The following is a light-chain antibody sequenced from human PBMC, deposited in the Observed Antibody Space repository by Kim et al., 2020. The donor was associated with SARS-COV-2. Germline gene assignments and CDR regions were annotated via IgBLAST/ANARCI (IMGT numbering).Light chain of an antibody. CDR3: MQGTHWPVYT. J-gene: IGKJ2*01. V-gene: IGKV2-30*01. CDR2: KVS. Sequence: PASISCRASQSIRYRDGNTYLQWFQQRPGQSPRRLSYKVSNRNSGVPDRFSGSGSGTVFILKISRVEDEDVGIYYGMQGTHWPVYTFGQGTKLEI. CDR1: QSIRYRDGNTY.